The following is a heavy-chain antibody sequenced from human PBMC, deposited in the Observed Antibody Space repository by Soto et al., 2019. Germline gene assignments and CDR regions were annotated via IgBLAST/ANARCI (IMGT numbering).Heavy chain of an antibody. V-gene: IGHV4-59*01. CDR1: GGSISGSY. D-gene: IGHD6-19*01. Sequence: SETLSLTCSVSGGSISGSYWSWIRQSPGKGLEWLGYVYYTGSTNYSPSLRSRVSMSVDTSKNEFSLRLSSVTAADTAVYFCARSVAVPGAHIDYWGQGTQVTVSS. J-gene: IGHJ4*02. CDR2: VYYTGST. CDR3: ARSVAVPGAHIDY.